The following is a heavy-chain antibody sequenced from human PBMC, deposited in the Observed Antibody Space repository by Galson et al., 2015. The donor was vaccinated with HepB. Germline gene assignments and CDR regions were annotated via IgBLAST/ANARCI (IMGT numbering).Heavy chain of an antibody. V-gene: IGHV4-34*01. CDR3: ARGQPVSIFGMLTVNQSNYFDP. CDR1: GGTFRGYH. D-gene: IGHD3-3*01. J-gene: IGHJ5*02. CDR2: INDTGGS. Sequence: ETLSLTCAVYGGTFRGYHWSRIRQPPGKGLDWIGEINDTGGSNYNPSLKSRLTMSIDPSKRQFSLTMNSVTAADTAVYYCARGQPVSIFGMLTVNQSNYFDPWGQGTLVTVSS.